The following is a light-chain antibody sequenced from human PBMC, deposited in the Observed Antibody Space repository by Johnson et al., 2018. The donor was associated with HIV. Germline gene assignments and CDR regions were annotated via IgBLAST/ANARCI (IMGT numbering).Light chain of an antibody. Sequence: QSVLTQPPSVSAAPGQKVTISCSGSSSTIGTNYVSWYQQFPGTAPKLLIFDQTKRPSGIPDRFSASQSGTSATLDITGLQTGDEADYYCGTWDTSPGAHYVFGSGTKVTVL. V-gene: IGLV1-51*01. J-gene: IGLJ1*01. CDR1: SSTIGTNY. CDR3: GTWDTSPGAHYV. CDR2: DQT.